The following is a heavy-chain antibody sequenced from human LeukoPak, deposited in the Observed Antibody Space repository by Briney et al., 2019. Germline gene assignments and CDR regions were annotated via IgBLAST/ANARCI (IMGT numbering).Heavy chain of an antibody. CDR1: GGSISSGDYY. CDR2: IYTSGST. D-gene: IGHD6-19*01. J-gene: IGHJ4*02. V-gene: IGHV4-61*02. CDR3: ARDPVAVADTEVDY. Sequence: EPSETLSLTCTVSGGSISSGDYYWSWIRQPAGKGLEWIGRIYTSGSTNYNPSLKSRVTISVDTSKNQFSLKLSSVTAADTAVYYCARDPVAVADTEVDYWGQGTLVTVSS.